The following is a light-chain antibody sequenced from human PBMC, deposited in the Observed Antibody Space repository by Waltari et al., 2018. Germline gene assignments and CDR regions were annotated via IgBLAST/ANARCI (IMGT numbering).Light chain of an antibody. Sequence: QSVLTQPPSASGTPGQRVTISCSGSSSNIGSNTVNWYQQLPGTAPKLLIYRNNQRPSGVPDRFSGSKSGTSASLAISGLQSEDEADYYCAAWDDSLKGVFGTGTKVTVL. CDR1: SSNIGSNT. J-gene: IGLJ1*01. V-gene: IGLV1-44*01. CDR3: AAWDDSLKGV. CDR2: RNN.